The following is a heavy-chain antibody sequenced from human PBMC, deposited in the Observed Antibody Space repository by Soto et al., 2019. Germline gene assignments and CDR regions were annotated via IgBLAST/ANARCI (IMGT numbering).Heavy chain of an antibody. D-gene: IGHD2-21*02. CDR3: ALKVVTYYDN. CDR2: INPPGGTL. Sequence: QVQLVQSGAEVKKPGASVRISCRASGYSFTSTYVHWVRQAPGQGPEWMGIINPPGGTLYYAQKFQRRLTITSDTSTDTVFMDLNALTSEDTAVYFCALKVVTYYDNWGQGTLLTASS. J-gene: IGHJ4*02. CDR1: GYSFTSTY. V-gene: IGHV1-46*01.